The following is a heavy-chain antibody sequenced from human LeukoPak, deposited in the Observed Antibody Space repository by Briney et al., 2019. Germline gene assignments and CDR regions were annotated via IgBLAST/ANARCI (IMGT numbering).Heavy chain of an antibody. V-gene: IGHV3-9*01. CDR2: ISWNSGSI. D-gene: IGHD3-10*01. CDR1: GFTFDDYA. CDR3: AKEGPGSGDFDY. J-gene: IGHJ4*02. Sequence: GGSLRLSCAASGFTFDDYAMHWVRQAPGKGLEWVSGISWNSGSIGYADSVKGRFTISRDNAKNSLYLQMNSLRAEDTALYYCAKEGPGSGDFDYWGQGTLVTVSS.